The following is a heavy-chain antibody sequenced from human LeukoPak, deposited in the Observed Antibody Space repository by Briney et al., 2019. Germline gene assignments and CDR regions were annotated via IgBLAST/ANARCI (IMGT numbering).Heavy chain of an antibody. CDR2: ISSSSSTI. Sequence: GGSLRLSCAASGFTFSSYSMNWVRQAPGKGLEGGLYISSSSSTIYYADSVRGRFTISRDNAKNSLYLQMNSLRAEDTAVSYCARGYSSGFDYWGQGTLVTVSS. CDR1: GFTFSSYS. D-gene: IGHD6-19*01. CDR3: ARGYSSGFDY. V-gene: IGHV3-48*01. J-gene: IGHJ4*02.